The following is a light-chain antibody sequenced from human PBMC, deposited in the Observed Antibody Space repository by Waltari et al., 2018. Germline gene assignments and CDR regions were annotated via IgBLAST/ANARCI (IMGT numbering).Light chain of an antibody. J-gene: IGKJ1*01. CDR2: KAS. V-gene: IGKV1-5*03. CDR1: RDMSRW. Sequence: DIQMTQSPSTLSASIGDTVTITCRASRDMSRWLAWYQQKPGKAPNLLISKASTLESGVPSRFNGSGSGTQFSLTLSSLQPDDFATYYCQQYKTYSPWAFGQGTKVEIK. CDR3: QQYKTYSPWA.